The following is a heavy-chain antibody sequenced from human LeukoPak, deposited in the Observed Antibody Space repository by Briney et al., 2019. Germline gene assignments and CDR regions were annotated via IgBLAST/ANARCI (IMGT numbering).Heavy chain of an antibody. CDR3: ARGKGRLWFGVDFDI. V-gene: IGHV4-34*01. CDR2: INHSGST. Sequence: PSETLSLTCAVYGGSFSGYYWSWIRQPPGKGLEWIGEINHSGSTNYNPSLKSRVTISVDTSKNQFSLKLSSVTAADTAVYYCARGKGRLWFGVDFDIWGQGTMVTVSS. J-gene: IGHJ3*02. CDR1: GGSFSGYY. D-gene: IGHD3-10*01.